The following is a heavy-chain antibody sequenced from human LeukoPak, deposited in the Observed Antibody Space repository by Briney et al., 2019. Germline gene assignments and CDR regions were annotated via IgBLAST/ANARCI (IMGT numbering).Heavy chain of an antibody. J-gene: IGHJ4*01. Sequence: PGGSLRLSCAASGFTFSNYTMIWVRQAPGKGLEWVSSISSRGSYIYYADSLKSRFTISRNNAKNSLYLQVNSLRAEDTAVYYCASISDINNSYHVDFWGHGTLVTASS. CDR3: ASISDINNSYHVDF. CDR2: ISSRGSYI. CDR1: GFTFSNYT. D-gene: IGHD2-15*01. V-gene: IGHV3-21*01.